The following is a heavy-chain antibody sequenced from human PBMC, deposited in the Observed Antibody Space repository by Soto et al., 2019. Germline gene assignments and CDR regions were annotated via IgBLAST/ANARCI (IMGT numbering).Heavy chain of an antibody. CDR3: TAMVRGVHYYYYYYGMDV. CDR2: IRSKANSYAT. Sequence: GGSLRLSCAASGFTFSGSAMHWVRQASGKGLEWVGRIRSKANSYATAYAASVKGRFTISRDDSKNTAYLQMNSLKTEDTAVYYCTAMVRGVHYYYYYYGMDVWGQGTTVTSP. J-gene: IGHJ6*02. V-gene: IGHV3-73*01. CDR1: GFTFSGSA. D-gene: IGHD3-10*01.